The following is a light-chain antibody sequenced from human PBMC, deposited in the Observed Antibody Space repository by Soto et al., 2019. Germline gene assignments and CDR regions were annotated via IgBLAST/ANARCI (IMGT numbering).Light chain of an antibody. V-gene: IGKV3-20*01. CDR3: QQYGSSPWT. J-gene: IGKJ1*01. CDR2: GAS. CDR1: QSVSSSY. Sequence: EIVLTQSPGTLSLSPGERATLSGRASQSVSSSYLAWYQQKPGQAPRLLIYGASSRATGIPDRFSGSGSGTDLTLTISRLEPEDFAVYYCQQYGSSPWTFGQGTKVDIK.